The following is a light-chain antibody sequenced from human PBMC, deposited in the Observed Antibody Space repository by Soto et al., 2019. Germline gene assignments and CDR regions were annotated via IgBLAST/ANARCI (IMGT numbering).Light chain of an antibody. V-gene: IGKV3D-15*01. J-gene: IGKJ1*01. CDR2: GAS. Sequence: EVVMRQSPATLSVSPGEGATLSCRASQGIGDTLAWYQHKPGQAPRLLIYGASNRATGIPDRFSGSGSGTDFALTISSLQPGDFAIYYCHQSYSTPWTFGQGTKVDIK. CDR1: QGIGDT. CDR3: HQSYSTPWT.